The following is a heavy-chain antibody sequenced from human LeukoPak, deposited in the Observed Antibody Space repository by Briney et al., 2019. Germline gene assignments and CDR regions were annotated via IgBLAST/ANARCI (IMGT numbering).Heavy chain of an antibody. Sequence: GGSLRLSCAASGFTFSSYGMHWVRQAPDKGLEWVAVISYHGTNKYYADSVKGRFTISRDNSKNTLYLQMNSLRAEDTAVYYCARALDTAMVFPHDAFDIWGQGTMVTVSS. CDR1: GFTFSSYG. CDR2: ISYHGTNK. J-gene: IGHJ3*02. V-gene: IGHV3-30*03. CDR3: ARALDTAMVFPHDAFDI. D-gene: IGHD5-18*01.